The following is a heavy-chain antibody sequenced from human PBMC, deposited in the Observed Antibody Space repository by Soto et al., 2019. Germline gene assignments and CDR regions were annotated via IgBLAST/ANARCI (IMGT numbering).Heavy chain of an antibody. CDR2: INAGNGDR. CDR3: ARATLGYYAMDV. V-gene: IGHV1-3*01. J-gene: IGHJ6*02. Sequence: QVQLVQSGAEVERPGASVKVSCKASGDSFTMYGMHWVRQAPGQSLEWMGWINAGNGDRKYSEKFQGRVTITKDTSASTTYMELSSLRSEDTAVYYCARATLGYYAMDVWGQGTTVTVSS. D-gene: IGHD7-27*01. CDR1: GDSFTMYG.